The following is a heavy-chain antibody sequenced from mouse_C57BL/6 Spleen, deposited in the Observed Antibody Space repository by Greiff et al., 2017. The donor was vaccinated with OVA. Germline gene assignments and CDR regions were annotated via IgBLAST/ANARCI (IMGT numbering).Heavy chain of an antibody. CDR3: TRAPSNYGYYAMDY. Sequence: EVKLMESGEGLVKPGGSLKLSCAASGFTFSSYAMSWVRQTPEKRLEWVAYISSGGDYIYYADTVKGRFTISRDNARNTLYLQMSSLKSEDTAMYYCTRAPSNYGYYAMDYWGQGTSVTVSS. CDR1: GFTFSSYA. CDR2: ISSGGDYI. J-gene: IGHJ4*01. V-gene: IGHV5-9-1*02. D-gene: IGHD2-5*01.